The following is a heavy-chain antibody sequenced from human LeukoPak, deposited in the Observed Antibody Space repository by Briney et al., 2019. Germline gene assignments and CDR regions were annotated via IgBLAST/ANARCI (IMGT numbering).Heavy chain of an antibody. Sequence: PGGSLRLSCAASGFTFSSYAMHWVRQAPGKGLEWVAVISYDGSNKYYADSVKGRLTISRDNSKNTLYLQMNSLRAEDTAVYYCARDPTYSSGLIDYWGQGALVTVSS. CDR3: ARDPTYSSGLIDY. J-gene: IGHJ4*02. CDR2: ISYDGSNK. V-gene: IGHV3-30-3*01. CDR1: GFTFSSYA. D-gene: IGHD6-19*01.